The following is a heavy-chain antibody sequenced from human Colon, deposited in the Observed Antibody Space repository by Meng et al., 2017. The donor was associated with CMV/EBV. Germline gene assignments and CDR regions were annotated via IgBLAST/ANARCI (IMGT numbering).Heavy chain of an antibody. D-gene: IGHD2-2*01. CDR3: ARRPLGFCSSMSCQPLWYFDL. CDR1: GFTFSHYW. J-gene: IGHJ2*01. V-gene: IGHV3-7*01. CDR2: INQDGSEK. Sequence: GESLKISCAASGFTFSHYWMSWVLQAPGKGLEWVANINQDGSEKYYVGSVKGRFTISRDNAENSLYLQMNSLRAEDAAVYYCARRPLGFCSSMSCQPLWYFDLWGRDTLVTVSS.